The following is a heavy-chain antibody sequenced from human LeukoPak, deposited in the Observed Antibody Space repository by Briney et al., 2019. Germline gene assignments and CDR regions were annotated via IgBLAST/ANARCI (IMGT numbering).Heavy chain of an antibody. Sequence: GGSLRLSCAASGFTFSSYAMSWVRQAPGKGLEWVSAISGSGGSTYYADSVKGRFTISRDNSKNTLYLQMNSLRAEDTAVYYCAKEGGDLHYYYYYGMDVWGQGTTVTVSS. V-gene: IGHV3-23*01. CDR3: AKEGGDLHYYYYYGMDV. CDR1: GFTFSSYA. J-gene: IGHJ6*02. CDR2: ISGSGGST. D-gene: IGHD2-21*02.